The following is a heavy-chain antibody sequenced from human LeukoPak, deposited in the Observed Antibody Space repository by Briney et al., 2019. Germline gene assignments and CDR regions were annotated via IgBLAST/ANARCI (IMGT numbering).Heavy chain of an antibody. CDR3: AKDRSRIAAAGTFDY. CDR1: GFTFSSYG. D-gene: IGHD6-13*01. V-gene: IGHV3-30*18. CDR2: ISYDGSNK. J-gene: IGHJ4*02. Sequence: PGRSLRLSCAASGFTFSSYGMHWVRQAPGKGLEWVAVISYDGSNKYYADSVKGRFTISRDNSKNTLYLQMNSLRAEDTAVYYCAKDRSRIAAAGTFDYWGQGTLVTVSS.